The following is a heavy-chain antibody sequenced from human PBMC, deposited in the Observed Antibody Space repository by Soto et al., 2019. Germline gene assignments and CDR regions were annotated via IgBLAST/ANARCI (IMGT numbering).Heavy chain of an antibody. CDR3: ARVSGNGKSLMFDY. CDR2: IYYSGST. Sequence: SETLSLTCTVSGGSISSGGYYWSWIRQHPGKGLEWIGYIYYSGSTYYNPSLKSRVTISVDTSKNQFSLKLSSVTAADTAVYYCARVSGNGKSLMFDYWGQGTLVTISS. J-gene: IGHJ4*02. D-gene: IGHD3-3*02. CDR1: GGSISSGGYY. V-gene: IGHV4-31*03.